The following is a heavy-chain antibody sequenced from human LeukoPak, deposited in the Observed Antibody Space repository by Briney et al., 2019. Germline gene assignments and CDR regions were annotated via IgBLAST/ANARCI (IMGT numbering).Heavy chain of an antibody. V-gene: IGHV5-51*01. CDR2: IYPGDSDT. CDR3: ARARLYSTSTSCYVGPFAY. CDR1: GYSFTSYW. D-gene: IGHD2-2*01. Sequence: GESLKISCKGSGYSFTSYWSGWVRQMPGKGLEWMGIIYPGDSDTRYSPSFQGQVTISADKSISTAYLQWSSLKASDTAMYYCARARLYSTSTSCYVGPFAYWGQGTLVTVSS. J-gene: IGHJ4*02.